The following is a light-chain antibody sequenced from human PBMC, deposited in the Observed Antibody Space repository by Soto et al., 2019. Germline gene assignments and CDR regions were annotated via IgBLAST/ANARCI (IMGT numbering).Light chain of an antibody. CDR2: AAS. CDR1: QGIKIF. CDR3: QQRNSYPRT. J-gene: IGKJ2*01. Sequence: DIQLPQSPSFLSASVVDRVTITCRASQGIKIFLAWFQQNPGKAPNLLISAASTLQSGVPSRFSVSGSETEFTLTNTSLQPEDSATYYCQQRNSYPRTFGQGTKVEIK. V-gene: IGKV1-9*01.